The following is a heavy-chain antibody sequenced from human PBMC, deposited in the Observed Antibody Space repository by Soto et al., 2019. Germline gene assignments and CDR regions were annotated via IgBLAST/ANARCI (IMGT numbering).Heavy chain of an antibody. CDR3: ARTSGTTGVWFDP. D-gene: IGHD1-7*01. V-gene: IGHV4-61*01. Sequence: SETLSLTCTVSGGSVSSGSYYWSWIRQPPGKGLEWIGYIYYSGSTNYNPSLKSRVTISVDTSKNQFSLKLSSVTAADTAVYYCARTSGTTGVWFDPWGQGTLVTVSS. CDR1: GGSVSSGSYY. J-gene: IGHJ5*02. CDR2: IYYSGST.